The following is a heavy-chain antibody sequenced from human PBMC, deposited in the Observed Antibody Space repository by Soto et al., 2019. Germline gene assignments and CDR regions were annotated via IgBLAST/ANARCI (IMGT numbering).Heavy chain of an antibody. CDR1: GYTFTSYA. CDR3: ARAILWFGGLDFDY. CDR2: INAGNGNT. Sequence: QVQLVQSGAEVKKPGASVKVSCKASGYTFTSYAMHWVRQAPGQRLEWMGWINAGNGNTKYSQKFQGRVTITRDTSASTAYMELSSLISEDTASYYCARAILWFGGLDFDYWGQGTLVTVSS. V-gene: IGHV1-3*01. J-gene: IGHJ4*02. D-gene: IGHD3-10*01.